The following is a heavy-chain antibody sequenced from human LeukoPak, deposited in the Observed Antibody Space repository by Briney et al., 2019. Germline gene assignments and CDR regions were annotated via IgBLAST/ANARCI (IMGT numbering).Heavy chain of an antibody. V-gene: IGHV3-15*01. J-gene: IGHJ4*02. D-gene: IGHD2-15*01. CDR3: TTDPDIVVVVAAAPLYFDY. CDR2: IKSKTDGGTT. Sequence: GGSLRLSCAASGFTFSNAWMSWVRQAPGKGLEWVGRIKSKTDGGTTDYAAPVKGRFTISRDDSKNTLYLQMNSLKTEDIAVYYCTTDPDIVVVVAAAPLYFDYWGQGTLVTVSS. CDR1: GFTFSNAW.